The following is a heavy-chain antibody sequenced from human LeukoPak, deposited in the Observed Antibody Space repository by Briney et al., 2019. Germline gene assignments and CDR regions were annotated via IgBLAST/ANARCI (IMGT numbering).Heavy chain of an antibody. J-gene: IGHJ4*02. CDR2: ISCDGSNK. CDR1: GFTFSSYG. CDR3: AKPAGWIQLWLLGDFDY. V-gene: IGHV3-30*18. D-gene: IGHD5-18*01. Sequence: GGSLRLSCAASGFTFSSYGMHWVRQAPGKGLEWVAVISCDGSNKYYADSVKGRFTISRDNSKNTLYLQMNSLRAEDTAVYYCAKPAGWIQLWLLGDFDYWGQGTLVTVSS.